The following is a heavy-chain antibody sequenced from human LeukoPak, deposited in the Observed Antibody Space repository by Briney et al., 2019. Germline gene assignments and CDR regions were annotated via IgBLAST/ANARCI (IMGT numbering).Heavy chain of an antibody. J-gene: IGHJ4*02. Sequence: GGSLRLSCAASGFTFSSYAMSWVRQAPGKGLEWVSAVSGSGGSTYYADFVRGRFTISRDNSKNTLYPQMNSLRAEDTAVYYCAKDVQYYDSNDYWGQGTLVTVSS. CDR2: VSGSGGST. D-gene: IGHD3-22*01. CDR1: GFTFSSYA. CDR3: AKDVQYYDSNDY. V-gene: IGHV3-23*01.